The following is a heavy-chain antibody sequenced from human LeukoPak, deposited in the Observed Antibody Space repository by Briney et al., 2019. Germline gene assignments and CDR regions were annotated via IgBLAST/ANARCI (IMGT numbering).Heavy chain of an antibody. CDR2: ISGSADNT. CDR3: AKGPKLGAGFHCDY. Sequence: GGSLRLSCVASGFIFDNYALSWVRQAPGKGLEWVSGISGSADNTYYADSVKGRSTISRDSSKNTVYLQMNNLRVDDTAVYYCAKGPKLGAGFHCDYWGQGTLVTVSS. V-gene: IGHV3-23*01. D-gene: IGHD5-24*01. J-gene: IGHJ4*02. CDR1: GFIFDNYA.